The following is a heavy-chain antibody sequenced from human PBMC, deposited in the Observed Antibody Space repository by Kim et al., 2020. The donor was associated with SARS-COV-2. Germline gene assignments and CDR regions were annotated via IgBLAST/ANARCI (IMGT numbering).Heavy chain of an antibody. Sequence: GGSLRLSCAASGFTFDDYAMHWVRQAPGKGLGWVSGISWNSGSIGYADSVKGRFTISRDNARNSLYLQMNSVRAEDTALYYCAKDREGVATMPCMDVWGQGTTVTVSS. CDR3: AKDREGVATMPCMDV. D-gene: IGHD5-12*01. CDR1: GFTFDDYA. CDR2: ISWNSGSI. J-gene: IGHJ6*02. V-gene: IGHV3-9*01.